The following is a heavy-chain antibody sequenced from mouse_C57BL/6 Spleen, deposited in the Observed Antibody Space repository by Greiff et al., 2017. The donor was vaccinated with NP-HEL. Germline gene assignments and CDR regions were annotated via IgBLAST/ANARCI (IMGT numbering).Heavy chain of an antibody. Sequence: QVQLQQPGAELVMPGASVKLSCKASGYTFTSYWMHWVKQRPGQGLEWIGEIDPSDSYTNYNQKFKGKSTLTVDQSSSTAYMQLSSLTSEDSAVYYCARGGKKLPYYFDYWGQGTTLTVSS. D-gene: IGHD4-1*01. V-gene: IGHV1-69*01. CDR3: ARGGKKLPYYFDY. CDR1: GYTFTSYW. CDR2: IDPSDSYT. J-gene: IGHJ2*01.